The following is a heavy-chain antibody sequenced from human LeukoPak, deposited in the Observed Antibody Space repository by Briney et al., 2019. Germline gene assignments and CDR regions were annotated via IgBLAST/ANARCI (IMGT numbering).Heavy chain of an antibody. CDR2: ISYDGSNK. CDR1: GFTFSSYA. J-gene: IGHJ4*02. V-gene: IGHV3-30*04. Sequence: SGGSLRLSCAASGFTFSSYAMHWARQAPGKGLEWVAVISYDGSNKYYADSVKGRFTISRDNSKNTLYLQMNSLRAEDTAAYYCARFQVVTSLDYWGQGTLVTVSS. CDR3: ARFQVVTSLDY. D-gene: IGHD2-21*02.